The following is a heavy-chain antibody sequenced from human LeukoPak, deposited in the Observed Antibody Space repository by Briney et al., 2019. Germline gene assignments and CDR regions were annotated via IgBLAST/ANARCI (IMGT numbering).Heavy chain of an antibody. V-gene: IGHV4-38-2*02. CDR2: IYHSGST. CDR1: GYSISSGYY. D-gene: IGHD6-19*01. CDR3: ARAHIAVAGTHFDY. Sequence: SETLSLTCTVSGYSISSGYYWGWIRQPPGKGLEWIGSIYHSGSTYYNPSLKSRVTISVDTSKNQFSLKLSSVTAADTAVYYCARAHIAVAGTHFDYWGQGTLVTVSS. J-gene: IGHJ4*02.